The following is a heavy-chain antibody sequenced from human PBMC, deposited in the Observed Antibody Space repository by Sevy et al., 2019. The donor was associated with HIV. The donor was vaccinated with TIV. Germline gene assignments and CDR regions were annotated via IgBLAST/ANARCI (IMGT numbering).Heavy chain of an antibody. CDR2: ILCDGTDK. D-gene: IGHD3-16*01. Sequence: GGSLRLSCATSGFIFSNYAMHWIRQAPGKGLEWVAVILCDGTDKYYADSVQGRFTISRDNSKNTLYLQMNSLRVEETAVYYCARYWGRDGHSIDYWGQGTLVTVSS. CDR1: GFIFSNYA. CDR3: ARYWGRDGHSIDY. J-gene: IGHJ4*02. V-gene: IGHV3-33*01.